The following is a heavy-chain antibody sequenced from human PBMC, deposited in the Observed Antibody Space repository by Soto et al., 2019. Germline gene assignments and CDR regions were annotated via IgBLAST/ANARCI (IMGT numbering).Heavy chain of an antibody. CDR2: INHSGST. CDR3: ARGAARHPSLDY. Sequence: PSETLSLTCAVYGGSFSGYYWSWIRQPPGKGLEWIGEINHSGSTNYNPSLKSRVTISVDTSKNQFSLKLSSVTAADTAVYYCARGAARHPSLDYWGQGTLVTVSS. CDR1: GGSFSGYY. V-gene: IGHV4-34*01. D-gene: IGHD6-6*01. J-gene: IGHJ4*02.